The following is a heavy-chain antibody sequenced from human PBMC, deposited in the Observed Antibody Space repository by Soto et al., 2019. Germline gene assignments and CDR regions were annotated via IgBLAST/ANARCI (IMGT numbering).Heavy chain of an antibody. J-gene: IGHJ6*02. CDR2: IYYSGST. CDR1: GGSISSYY. Sequence: NPSETLSLTCTVSGGSISSYYWSWIRQPPGKGLEWIGYIYYSGSTNYNPSLKSRVTISVDTSKNQFSLKLSSVTAADTAVYYCARHPGTGRGVRYYYGMDVWGQGTTVT. CDR3: ARHPGTGRGVRYYYGMDV. D-gene: IGHD1-1*01. V-gene: IGHV4-59*08.